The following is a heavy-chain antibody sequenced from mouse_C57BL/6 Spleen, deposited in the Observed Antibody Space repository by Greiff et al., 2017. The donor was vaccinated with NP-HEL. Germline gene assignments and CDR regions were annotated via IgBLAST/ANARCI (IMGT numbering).Heavy chain of an antibody. CDR1: GYTFTDYN. CDR3: ARRDYYGSSYCY. Sequence: VQLKQSGPELVKPGASVKIPCKASGYTFTDYNMDWVKQSHGKSLEWIGDINPNNGGTNYNQKFKGQATLTVNKSSSTAYMELRSLTSEDTAVYYCARRDYYGSSYCYWGKGTTLTVSS. D-gene: IGHD1-1*01. V-gene: IGHV1-18*01. CDR2: INPNNGGT. J-gene: IGHJ2*01.